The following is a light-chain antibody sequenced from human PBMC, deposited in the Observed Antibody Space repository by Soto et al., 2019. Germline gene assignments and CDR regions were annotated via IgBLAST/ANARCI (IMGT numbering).Light chain of an antibody. CDR2: DAS. Sequence: QSALTQPRSVSGSPGQSVTISCTGTSSDVGGYNYVSWYQQHPGKAPKLMIYDASKRPSGVPDRFSGSKSGNTASLTISGLQAEDEADYYCCSYAGSYVFGTGTKLTVL. CDR3: CSYAGSYV. J-gene: IGLJ1*01. V-gene: IGLV2-11*01. CDR1: SSDVGGYNY.